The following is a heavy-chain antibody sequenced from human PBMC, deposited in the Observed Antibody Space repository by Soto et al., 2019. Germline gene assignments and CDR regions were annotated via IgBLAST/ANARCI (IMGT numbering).Heavy chain of an antibody. CDR3: ARTYVPGIAGFDP. D-gene: IGHD1-1*01. CDR1: GFTFSNYF. Sequence: GGSLRLSCAASGFTFSNYFMHWVRQVPGEGLVWVSRMSGDGKTRSYADSVKGRFTISRDNAKNTLYLQMNSLRVEDTAVYYCARTYVPGIAGFDPWGQGTLVTVSS. J-gene: IGHJ5*02. V-gene: IGHV3-74*01. CDR2: MSGDGKTR.